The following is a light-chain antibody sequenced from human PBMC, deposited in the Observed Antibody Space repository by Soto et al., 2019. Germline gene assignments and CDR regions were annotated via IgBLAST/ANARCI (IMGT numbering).Light chain of an antibody. CDR3: TSYTSSSSYV. V-gene: IGLV2-14*01. CDR2: NVS. Sequence: QSALTQPASVSGSPGQSITISCAGTSSDVGGYNPVSWYQQHPGKAPKLMIYNVSNRPSGVSNRFSGSKSGNTASLTISGLQAEDEADYYCTSYTSSSSYVFGTGTKLTVL. CDR1: SSDVGGYNP. J-gene: IGLJ1*01.